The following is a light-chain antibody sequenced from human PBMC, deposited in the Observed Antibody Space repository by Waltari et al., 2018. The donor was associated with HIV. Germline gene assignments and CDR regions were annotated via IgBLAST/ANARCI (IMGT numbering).Light chain of an antibody. CDR2: DVN. J-gene: IGLJ2*01. CDR1: SSDVGSYNL. V-gene: IGLV2-23*02. CDR3: CSYASSSTSVV. Sequence: QSALTQPASVSGSPGQSITISCTGTSSDVGSYNLVSWYQHHPGKAPQLIIYDVNKRPSGVSNRFSGSKSGTTASLTISGLQAADEADYYCCSYASSSTSVVFGGGTKLTVL.